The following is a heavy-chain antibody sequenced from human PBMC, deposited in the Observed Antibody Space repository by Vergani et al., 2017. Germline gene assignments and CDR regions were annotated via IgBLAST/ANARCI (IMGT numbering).Heavy chain of an antibody. J-gene: IGHJ4*02. CDR1: GYSISSGYY. D-gene: IGHD2-2*01. V-gene: IGHV4-38-2*01. CDR2: INHSGST. Sequence: QVQLQESGPGLVKPSETLSLTCAVSGYSISSGYYWSWIRQPPGKGLEWIGEINHSGSTNYNPSLKSRVTISVDTSKNQFSLKLSSVTAADTAVYYCALDCSSTSCRKGGDYWGQGTLVTVSS. CDR3: ALDCSSTSCRKGGDY.